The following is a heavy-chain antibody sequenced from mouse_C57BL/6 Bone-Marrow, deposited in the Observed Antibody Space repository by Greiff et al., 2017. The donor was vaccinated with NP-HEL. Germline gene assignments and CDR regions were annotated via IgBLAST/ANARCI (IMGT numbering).Heavy chain of an antibody. CDR3: ARSTMITTRYFDY. D-gene: IGHD2-4*01. J-gene: IGHJ2*01. V-gene: IGHV1-81*01. Sequence: QVQLKQSGAELARPGASVKLSCKASGYTFTSYGISWVKQRTGQGLEWIGEIYPRSGNTYYTEKFKGKATLTADKSSSTAYMELRSLTSEDAAVYFCARSTMITTRYFDYWGQGTTLTVSS. CDR1: GYTFTSYG. CDR2: IYPRSGNT.